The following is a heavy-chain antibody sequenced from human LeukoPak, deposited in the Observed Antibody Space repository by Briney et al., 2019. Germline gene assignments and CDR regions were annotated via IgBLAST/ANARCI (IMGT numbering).Heavy chain of an antibody. J-gene: IGHJ6*04. CDR2: INSDGSST. D-gene: IGHD2-15*01. CDR1: GFTFSSYW. CDR3: AHTPRTSPDV. V-gene: IGHV3-74*01. Sequence: GGSLRLSCAASGFTFSSYWMHWVRQAPGKGLVWVSRINSDGSSTSYADSVRGRFTISRDNAKNTLYLQMNCLRAEDTAVYYCAHTPRTSPDVWGKGTTVTVSS.